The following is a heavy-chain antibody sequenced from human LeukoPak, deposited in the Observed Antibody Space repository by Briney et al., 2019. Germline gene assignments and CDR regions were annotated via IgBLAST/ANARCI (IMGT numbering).Heavy chain of an antibody. CDR2: ISYDGSNK. D-gene: IGHD3-22*01. Sequence: PGRSLRLSCAASGFTFSGYAMHWVRQAPGKGLEWVAVISYDGSNKYYADSVKGRFTISRDNSKNTLYLQMNSLRAEDTAVYYCARGTYYYDSSGYYFFDYWGQGTLVTVSS. CDR1: GFTFSGYA. V-gene: IGHV3-30-3*01. J-gene: IGHJ4*02. CDR3: ARGTYYYDSSGYYFFDY.